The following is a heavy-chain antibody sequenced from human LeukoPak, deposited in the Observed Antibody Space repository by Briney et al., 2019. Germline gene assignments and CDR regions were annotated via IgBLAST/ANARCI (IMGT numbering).Heavy chain of an antibody. D-gene: IGHD3-22*01. CDR3: ARVMIVVGVLFDY. CDR1: GFTFSSYW. CDR2: IKQDGSEK. V-gene: IGHV3-7*01. Sequence: GGSLRLSCAASGFTFSSYWMGWVRQAPGKGLEWVANIKQDGSEKYYVDSVKGRFTISRDNAKNSLYLQMNSLRAEDTAVYYCARVMIVVGVLFDYWGQGTLVTVSS. J-gene: IGHJ4*02.